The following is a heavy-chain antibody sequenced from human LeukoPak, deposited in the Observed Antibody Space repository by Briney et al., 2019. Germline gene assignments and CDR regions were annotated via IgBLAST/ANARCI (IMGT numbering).Heavy chain of an antibody. CDR2: IRDDGSAN. J-gene: IGHJ4*02. Sequence: GGSLRLSCTTSGFTFRTFWMAWVRQAPGKGLEWVASIRDDGSANFYMDSVKGRFTISRDNAKNSLYLQMDSLRVEDTGVYYCASVSLDLEPLLYDYWGQGTLVTVSS. V-gene: IGHV3-7*01. D-gene: IGHD3/OR15-3a*01. CDR3: ASVSLDLEPLLYDY. CDR1: GFTFRTFW.